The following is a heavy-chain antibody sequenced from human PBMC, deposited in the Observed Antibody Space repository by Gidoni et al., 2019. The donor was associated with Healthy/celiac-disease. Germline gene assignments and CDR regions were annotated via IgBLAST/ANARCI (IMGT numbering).Heavy chain of an antibody. CDR2: ISSSSSTI. CDR3: ASHGFSEGIAASNGYYYYYGMDV. V-gene: IGHV3-48*02. D-gene: IGHD6-13*01. Sequence: EVQLVESGGGLVQPGGSLSLSCAASGFTFSSYSMNWVRQAPGKGLEWVSYISSSSSTIYYADSVKGRFTISRDNAKNSLYLQMNSLRDEDTAVYYCASHGFSEGIAASNGYYYYYGMDVWGQGTTVTVSS. J-gene: IGHJ6*02. CDR1: GFTFSSYS.